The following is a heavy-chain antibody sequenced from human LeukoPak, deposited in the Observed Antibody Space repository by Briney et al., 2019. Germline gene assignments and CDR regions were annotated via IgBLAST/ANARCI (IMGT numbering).Heavy chain of an antibody. CDR3: ARAGRGFTYGYSDS. Sequence: SETLSLTCTVSGGSISSGAYLWSWIRQHPGKGLEWIGYISYSENSYYSSSLVSRVTIAVDMSRTQFSLNLNSVTAADTAVYYCARAGRGFTYGYSDSWGQGTLVTVSS. V-gene: IGHV4-31*03. CDR2: ISYSENS. J-gene: IGHJ4*02. CDR1: GGSISSGAYL. D-gene: IGHD2-8*01.